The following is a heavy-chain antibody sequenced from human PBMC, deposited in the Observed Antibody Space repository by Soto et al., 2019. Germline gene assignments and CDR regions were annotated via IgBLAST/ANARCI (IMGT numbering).Heavy chain of an antibody. J-gene: IGHJ3*02. D-gene: IGHD3-22*01. Sequence: EVQLLESGGGLVQPGGSLRLSCAASGFTFSSYAMSWVRQAPGKGLEWVSAISGSGGSTYYADSVKGRFTISRDNSKNTLYLQMNSLRAEDAAVYYCAIHTDSCGYYFGPFDIWGQGTIVTVSA. CDR2: ISGSGGST. V-gene: IGHV3-23*01. CDR1: GFTFSSYA. CDR3: AIHTDSCGYYFGPFDI.